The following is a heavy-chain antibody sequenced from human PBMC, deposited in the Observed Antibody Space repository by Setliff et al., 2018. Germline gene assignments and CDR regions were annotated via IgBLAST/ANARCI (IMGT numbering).Heavy chain of an antibody. J-gene: IGHJ4*02. CDR2: INQSGNT. V-gene: IGHV4-34*10. D-gene: IGHD3-16*01. Sequence: PSETLSLTCTVYGGSFSDYYWGWIRQSPGKRPEWIAEINQSGNTNYNPSLKSRVTMSLDTSKNQFSLRVKSVTAADTALYSCARDPGFRSGTWALDNWGQGTLVTVSS. CDR3: ARDPGFRSGTWALDN. CDR1: GGSFSDYY.